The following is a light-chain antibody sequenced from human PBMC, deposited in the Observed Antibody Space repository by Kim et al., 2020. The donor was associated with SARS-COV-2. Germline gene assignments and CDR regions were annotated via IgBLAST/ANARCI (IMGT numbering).Light chain of an antibody. Sequence: DIQMTQSPSSLSASVGDRVTITCQASEDISNNINWYQQKPGKAPELLIFDASNLKTGVPARFRGSGSGTDFTLTISSLQPEDIAKYYCQQNDYLPYTFGQGTKLEI. CDR3: QQNDYLPYT. CDR1: EDISNN. CDR2: DAS. V-gene: IGKV1-33*01. J-gene: IGKJ2*01.